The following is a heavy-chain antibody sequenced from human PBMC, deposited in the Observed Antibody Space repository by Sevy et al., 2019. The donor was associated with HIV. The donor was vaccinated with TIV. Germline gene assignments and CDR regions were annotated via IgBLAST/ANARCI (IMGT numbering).Heavy chain of an antibody. D-gene: IGHD3-16*01. V-gene: IGHV4-61*02. Sequence: SETLSLTCTVSGASIISDSYYWSWIRQPAGKGLEWIGRIYSTGSTTYKPSLESRFTISEDTSKNQISLKLSSVTAADTAVYYCARVIKRQGGYYYYMDVWGKGTTVTVSS. CDR1: GASIISDSYY. CDR2: IYSTGST. CDR3: ARVIKRQGGYYYYMDV. J-gene: IGHJ6*03.